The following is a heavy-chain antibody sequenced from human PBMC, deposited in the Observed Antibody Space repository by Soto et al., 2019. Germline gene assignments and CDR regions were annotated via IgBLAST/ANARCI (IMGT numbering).Heavy chain of an antibody. D-gene: IGHD6-19*01. CDR2: IKSKTDGGTT. Sequence: GGSLRLSCAASDFTFSNAWMNWVRQAPGKGLEWVGRIKSKTDGGTTDYAAPVKGRFTISRDDSKNTLYLQMNSLKSEDTAVYYCTIAPQWLVRKFDYWGQGTLVTVSS. CDR3: TIAPQWLVRKFDY. V-gene: IGHV3-15*07. J-gene: IGHJ4*02. CDR1: DFTFSNAW.